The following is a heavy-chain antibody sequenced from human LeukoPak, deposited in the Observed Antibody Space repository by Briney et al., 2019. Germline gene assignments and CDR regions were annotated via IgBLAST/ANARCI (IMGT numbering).Heavy chain of an antibody. CDR2: ISYSWST. D-gene: IGHD2-2*01. CDR1: GGSISSYY. CDR3: ARGGDCTSTSCDFDY. Sequence: PSGTLSLTCTVSGGSISSYYWSWIRQPPGKGLEWIGYISYSWSTKYNPSLKSRVTISEDTSKNQFSLKLSSVTAADTAVYYCARGGDCTSTSCDFDYWGQGILVTVSS. V-gene: IGHV4-59*01. J-gene: IGHJ4*02.